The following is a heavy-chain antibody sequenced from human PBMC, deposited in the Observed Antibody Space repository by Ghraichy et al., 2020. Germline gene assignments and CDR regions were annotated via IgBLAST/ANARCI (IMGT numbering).Heavy chain of an antibody. CDR1: GFTFTSSA. D-gene: IGHD1-26*01. J-gene: IGHJ4*02. V-gene: IGHV1-58*01. CDR3: ATLYSGSYSPGY. Sequence: SVKVSCKASGFTFTSSAVQWVRQARGQRLEWIGWIVVGSGNTNYAQKFQERVTITRDMSTSTAYMELSSLRSEDTAVYYCATLYSGSYSPGYWGQGTLVTVSS. CDR2: IVVGSGNT.